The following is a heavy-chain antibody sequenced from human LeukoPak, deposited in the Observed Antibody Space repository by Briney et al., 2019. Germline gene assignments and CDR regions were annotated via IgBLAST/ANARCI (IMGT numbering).Heavy chain of an antibody. D-gene: IGHD3-22*01. V-gene: IGHV4-59*01. Sequence: SETLSLTCTVSGGSISSYYWSWIRQPPGKGLEWIGYIYYSGSTNYNPSLKSRVTISVDTSKNQFSLKLSSVTAADTVVYYCARVSPPYYYDSSPFDPWGQGTLVTVSS. CDR2: IYYSGST. CDR3: ARVSPPYYYDSSPFDP. J-gene: IGHJ5*02. CDR1: GGSISSYY.